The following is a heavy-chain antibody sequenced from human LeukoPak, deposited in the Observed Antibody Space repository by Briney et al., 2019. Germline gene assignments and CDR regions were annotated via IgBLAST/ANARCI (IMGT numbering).Heavy chain of an antibody. J-gene: IGHJ3*02. CDR3: AKSNGYGLIGI. Sequence: PSETLSLTCTVSSGSISTSNYYWGWVRQPPGKALEWIGNIFYSRSTYYSPSLKSRVTISLDTSRNQFSLKLNSVTAADTAVYYCAKSNGYGLIGIWGQGTMVTVSS. D-gene: IGHD3-22*01. CDR2: IFYSRST. V-gene: IGHV4-39*07. CDR1: SGSISTSNYY.